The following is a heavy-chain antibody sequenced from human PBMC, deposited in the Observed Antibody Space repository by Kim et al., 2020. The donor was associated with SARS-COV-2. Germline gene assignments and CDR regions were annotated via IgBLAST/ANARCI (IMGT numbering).Heavy chain of an antibody. V-gene: IGHV3-7*04. Sequence: GGSLRLSCAASGFTFSSYWMSWVRQAPGKGLEWVANIKQDGSEKYYVDSVKGRFTISRDNAKNSLYLQMNSLRAEDTAVYYCARGYDFWSGYYNLVYWGQGTLVTVSS. D-gene: IGHD3-3*01. J-gene: IGHJ4*02. CDR3: ARGYDFWSGYYNLVY. CDR2: IKQDGSEK. CDR1: GFTFSSYW.